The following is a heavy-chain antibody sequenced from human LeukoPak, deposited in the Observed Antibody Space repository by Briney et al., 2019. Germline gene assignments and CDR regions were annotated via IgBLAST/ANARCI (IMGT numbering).Heavy chain of an antibody. D-gene: IGHD2-2*01. Sequence: PSETLSLTCTVYGGSFSGYYWSWIRQPPGKGLEWIGEINHSGSTYYNPSLKSRVTISVDTSKNQFSLKLSSVTAADTAVYYCARRWNDCSSTSCYAPYYFDYWGQGTLVTVSS. V-gene: IGHV4-34*01. CDR1: GGSFSGYY. J-gene: IGHJ4*02. CDR2: INHSGST. CDR3: ARRWNDCSSTSCYAPYYFDY.